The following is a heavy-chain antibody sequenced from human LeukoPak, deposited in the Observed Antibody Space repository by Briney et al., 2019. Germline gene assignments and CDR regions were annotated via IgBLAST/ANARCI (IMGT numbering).Heavy chain of an antibody. J-gene: IGHJ3*02. CDR1: GGTYSSYA. CDR3: ARDRSYSSGWYKNAFDI. CDR2: IIPIFGTA. V-gene: IGHV1-69*13. Sequence: PVKLSCKAFGGTYSSYAISWVRQAPGQGLEWMGGIIPIFGTANYAQKFQGRVTITADESTSTAYMELSSLRSEDTAVYYCARDRSYSSGWYKNAFDIWGQGTMVTVSS. D-gene: IGHD6-19*01.